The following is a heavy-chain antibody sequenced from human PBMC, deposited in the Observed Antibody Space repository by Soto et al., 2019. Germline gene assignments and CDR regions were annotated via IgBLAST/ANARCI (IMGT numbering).Heavy chain of an antibody. D-gene: IGHD5-18*01. Sequence: QVQLVQSGAEVKKLGASVKVSCKASGYTFTAYYIHWVRQAPGQGLEWVGWINPNSGDTNYAQRFQGWVTMTGDTSVSTAYMDLTRLRSDDTAVYYCARGGYTYGHGLDYWGQGTLVTVSS. J-gene: IGHJ4*02. CDR1: GYTFTAYY. CDR3: ARGGYTYGHGLDY. CDR2: INPNSGDT. V-gene: IGHV1-2*04.